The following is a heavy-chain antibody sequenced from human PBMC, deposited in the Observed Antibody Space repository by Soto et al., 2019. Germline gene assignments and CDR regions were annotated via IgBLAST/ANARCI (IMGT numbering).Heavy chain of an antibody. CDR3: ARDIAVAGTGNYYGMDV. CDR1: GYTFTSYG. J-gene: IGHJ6*02. Sequence: SVKVSCKASGYTFTSYGISWVRQAPGQGLEWMGWISAYNGNTNYAQKLQGRVTMTTDTSTSTAYMELRSLRSDDTAVYYCARDIAVAGTGNYYGMDVWGQGTTVTVSS. V-gene: IGHV1-18*04. D-gene: IGHD6-19*01. CDR2: ISAYNGNT.